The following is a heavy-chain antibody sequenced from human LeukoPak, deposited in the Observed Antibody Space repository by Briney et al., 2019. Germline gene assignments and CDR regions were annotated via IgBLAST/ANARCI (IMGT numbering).Heavy chain of an antibody. D-gene: IGHD3-10*01. CDR3: ARSIPLWKELRRDWFDP. CDR2: IIPIFGTA. Sequence: SVKVSCKASGGTFSSYAISWVRQAPGQGLEWMGGIIPIFGTANYAQKFQGRVTITADESTSTAYMELSSLRSEDTAVYYCARSIPLWKELRRDWFDPWGQGTLVTVSS. V-gene: IGHV1-69*01. J-gene: IGHJ5*02. CDR1: GGTFSSYA.